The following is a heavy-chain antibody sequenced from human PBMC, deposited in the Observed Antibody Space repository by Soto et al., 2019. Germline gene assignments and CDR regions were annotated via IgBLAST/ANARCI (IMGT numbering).Heavy chain of an antibody. CDR3: ARVWSGYYIDYYYYYMDV. CDR2: MNPNSGNT. V-gene: IGHV1-8*01. J-gene: IGHJ6*03. CDR1: GYTFTSYD. D-gene: IGHD3-3*01. Sequence: ASVKVSCKASGYTFTSYDINWVRQATGQGLEWMGWMNPNSGNTGYAQKFQGRVTMTRNTSISTAYMELSSLRSEDTAVYYFARVWSGYYIDYYYYYMDVWGKGTTVTVSS.